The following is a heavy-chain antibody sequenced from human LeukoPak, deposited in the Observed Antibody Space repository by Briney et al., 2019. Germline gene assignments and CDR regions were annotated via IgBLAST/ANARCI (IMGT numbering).Heavy chain of an antibody. V-gene: IGHV3-7*01. CDR1: GFTFSSYW. Sequence: GGSLRLSCVTSGFTFSSYWMTWVRQAPGKGLEWVANINQDGHEKNYVDSVKGRFTISRDNSKNTLYLQMNSLRAEDTAVYYCAKDQGHIVVVTAHYYYGMDVWGQGTTVTVSS. CDR3: AKDQGHIVVVTAHYYYGMDV. J-gene: IGHJ6*02. D-gene: IGHD2-21*02. CDR2: INQDGHEK.